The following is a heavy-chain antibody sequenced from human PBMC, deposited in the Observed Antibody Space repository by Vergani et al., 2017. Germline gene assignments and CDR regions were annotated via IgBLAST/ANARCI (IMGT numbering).Heavy chain of an antibody. J-gene: IGHJ5*02. CDR3: AADTQSRKRADR. CDR1: FDSIRSLY. CDR2: IHYSENT. Sequence: QVQLQESGPGLVKPSETLSLTCSVSFDSIRSLYCNWIRQPPVKGLEWIGSIHYSENTNYNPSLKTRVTISVDTSNNQFSLTLMSVTAADTAVYYCAADTQSRKRADRWGQGSLITVTS. V-gene: IGHV4-59*11. D-gene: IGHD2-15*01.